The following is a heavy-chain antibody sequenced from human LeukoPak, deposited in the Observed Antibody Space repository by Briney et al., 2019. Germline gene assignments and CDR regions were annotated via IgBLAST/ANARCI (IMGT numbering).Heavy chain of an antibody. V-gene: IGHV3-20*04. CDR3: AGTYYYDSSGSIIGAFDI. CDR2: INWNGGST. J-gene: IGHJ3*02. Sequence: GGSLRLSCAASGFTFSSYSMNWVRQAPGKGLEWVSGINWNGGSTGYADSVKGRFTISRDNAKNSLYLQMNSLRAEDTALYYCAGTYYYDSSGSIIGAFDIWGQGTMVTVSS. D-gene: IGHD3-22*01. CDR1: GFTFSSYS.